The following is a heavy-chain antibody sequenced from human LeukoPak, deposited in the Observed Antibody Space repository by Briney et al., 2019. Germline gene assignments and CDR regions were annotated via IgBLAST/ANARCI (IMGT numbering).Heavy chain of an antibody. CDR3: ARDVIAAAGTRFDY. CDR2: ISSSGSTI. D-gene: IGHD6-13*01. J-gene: IGHJ4*02. CDR1: GFTFSSFE. V-gene: IGHV3-48*03. Sequence: GGSLRLSCAASGFTFSSFEMNWVRQAPGKGLEWVSYISSSGSTIYYADSVKGRFTISRDNAKNSLYLQMNSLRAEDTAVYYCARDVIAAAGTRFDYWGQGTLATVSS.